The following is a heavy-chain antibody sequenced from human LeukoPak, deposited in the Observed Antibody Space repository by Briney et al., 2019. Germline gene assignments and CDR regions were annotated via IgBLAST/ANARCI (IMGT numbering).Heavy chain of an antibody. CDR1: GFTFSSYA. CDR3: AKVSGYSYGNFDY. Sequence: PGGSLRLSCAASGFTFSSYAMSWVRQAPGKGLEWVSAVSGSGGSTYYADSVKGRFTISRDNSKNTLYLQMNSLRAEDTAVYYCAKVSGYSYGNFDYWGQGTLVTVSS. V-gene: IGHV3-23*01. CDR2: VSGSGGST. J-gene: IGHJ4*02. D-gene: IGHD5-18*01.